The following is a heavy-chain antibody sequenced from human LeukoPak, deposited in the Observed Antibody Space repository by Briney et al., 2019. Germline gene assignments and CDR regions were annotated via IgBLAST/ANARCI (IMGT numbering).Heavy chain of an antibody. Sequence: ASVKVSCKASGYTFTSYGISWVRQAPGQGLEWMGWISAYNGNTNYAQKLQGRVTMTTDTSTSTAYMELRSLRSEDTAIYYCAKLFESGTYNNFFHYWGQGTLVTVSS. CDR2: ISAYNGNT. J-gene: IGHJ4*02. CDR3: AKLFESGTYNNFFHY. D-gene: IGHD3-10*01. CDR1: GYTFTSYG. V-gene: IGHV1-18*01.